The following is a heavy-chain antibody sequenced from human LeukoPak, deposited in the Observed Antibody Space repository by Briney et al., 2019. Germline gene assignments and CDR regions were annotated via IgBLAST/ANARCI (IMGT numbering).Heavy chain of an antibody. Sequence: GASVKVSCKASGYTFTSYGISWVRQAPGQGLEWMGWISAYNGNTNYAQKLQGRVTMTTDTSTSTAYMELRSLRSDDTAVYYCARDDYYGSGSYSGLIDYWGQGTLVTVSS. CDR2: ISAYNGNT. V-gene: IGHV1-18*01. J-gene: IGHJ4*02. D-gene: IGHD3-10*01. CDR3: ARDDYYGSGSYSGLIDY. CDR1: GYTFTSYG.